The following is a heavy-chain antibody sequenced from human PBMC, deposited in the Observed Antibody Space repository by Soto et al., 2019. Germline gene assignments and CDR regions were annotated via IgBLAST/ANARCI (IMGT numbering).Heavy chain of an antibody. CDR1: GFTFSSYA. CDR2: ISGSGGST. Sequence: GGSLRLSCAASGFTFSSYAMSWVRQAPGKGLEWVSAISGSGGSTYYADSVKGRFTISRDNSKNTLYLQMNSLRAEDTAVYYCAKGGAGIVVVVAAKHSDYWGQGTLVTVSS. CDR3: AKGGAGIVVVVAAKHSDY. V-gene: IGHV3-23*01. D-gene: IGHD2-15*01. J-gene: IGHJ4*02.